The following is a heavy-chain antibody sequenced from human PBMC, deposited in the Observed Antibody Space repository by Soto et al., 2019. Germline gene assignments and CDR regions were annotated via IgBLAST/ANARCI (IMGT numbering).Heavy chain of an antibody. CDR2: ISYDGSNK. V-gene: IGHV3-30*18. CDR1: GFTFSSYG. J-gene: IGHJ6*03. D-gene: IGHD6-13*01. Sequence: GGSLRLSCAASGFTFSSYGMHWVRQAPGKGLEWVAVISYDGSNKYYADSVKGRFTISRDNTKNTLDLQMNSLRAADTAGYYCAKEGYGSRWTNVDMDVWGKGTTVSV. CDR3: AKEGYGSRWTNVDMDV.